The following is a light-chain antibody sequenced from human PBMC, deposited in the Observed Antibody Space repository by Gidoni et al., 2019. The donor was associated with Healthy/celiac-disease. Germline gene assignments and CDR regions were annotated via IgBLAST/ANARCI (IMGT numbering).Light chain of an antibody. J-gene: IGKJ4*01. V-gene: IGKV3-11*01. CDR1: QSFSSY. CDR2: DAS. Sequence: IVLTQSPATLSLTPGGRATLSCRASQSFSSYLAWYQQKPGQAPRLLIFDASNRATVIPARFSGSGSGTDSTLTISSLEPEDFAVYYCQQRSNWPPLTFGGGTKVEIK. CDR3: QQRSNWPPLT.